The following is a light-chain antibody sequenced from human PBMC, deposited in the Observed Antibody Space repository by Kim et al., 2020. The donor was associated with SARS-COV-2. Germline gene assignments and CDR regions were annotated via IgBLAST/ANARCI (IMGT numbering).Light chain of an antibody. CDR1: SLRSYY. CDR2: GKN. J-gene: IGLJ2*01. Sequence: SSALTQDPAVSVALGQTVRITCQGDSLRSYYATWYQQKPGQAPILVIYGKNNRPSGIPDRFSGSSSGNTASLTITETQAGDEADYSCNSRDSNGNVLFGG. CDR3: NSRDSNGNVL. V-gene: IGLV3-19*01.